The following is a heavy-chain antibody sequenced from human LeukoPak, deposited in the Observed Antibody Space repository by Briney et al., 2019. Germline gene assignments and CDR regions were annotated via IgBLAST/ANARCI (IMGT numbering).Heavy chain of an antibody. CDR1: GYTFTSSG. CDR3: ARDRSGSYASSAFDI. CDR2: ISAYDGNT. V-gene: IGHV1-18*01. J-gene: IGHJ3*02. Sequence: ASVRLSCKASGYTFTSSGISWVRQAPGQGLEWMGWISAYDGNTNYAQKLQGRVTITTDTSTSTAYMELRSLRSDDTAVYYCARDRSGSYASSAFDIWGQGTMVTASS. D-gene: IGHD1-26*01.